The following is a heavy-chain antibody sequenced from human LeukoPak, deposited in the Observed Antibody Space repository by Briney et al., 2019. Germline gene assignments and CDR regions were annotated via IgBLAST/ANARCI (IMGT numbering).Heavy chain of an antibody. CDR2: INHTGTT. Sequence: SETLSLTCAVYGGSFSDYYWNWLRQSPGKGLEWIGEINHTGTTNYNPSLKSRVTISVDTSKNQFSLKLSSVTAADTAVYYCARTVLRFLEWRNRAFDIWGQGTMVTVSS. CDR3: ARTVLRFLEWRNRAFDI. J-gene: IGHJ3*02. D-gene: IGHD3-3*01. CDR1: GGSFSDYY. V-gene: IGHV4-34*01.